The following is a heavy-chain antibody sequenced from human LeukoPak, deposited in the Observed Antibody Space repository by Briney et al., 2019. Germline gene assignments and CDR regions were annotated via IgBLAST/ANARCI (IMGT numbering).Heavy chain of an antibody. V-gene: IGHV4-59*11. CDR2: IYYSGNT. Sequence: SETLSLTCVVSGGSISSHYWTWIRQPPGKGLEYIGYIYYSGNTNYNPSLKSRVTISVDRSKNQFSLKLTSVTAEDTAVYYCARINSGWYFDYWGQGTLVTVSS. J-gene: IGHJ4*02. D-gene: IGHD6-19*01. CDR1: GGSISSHY. CDR3: ARINSGWYFDY.